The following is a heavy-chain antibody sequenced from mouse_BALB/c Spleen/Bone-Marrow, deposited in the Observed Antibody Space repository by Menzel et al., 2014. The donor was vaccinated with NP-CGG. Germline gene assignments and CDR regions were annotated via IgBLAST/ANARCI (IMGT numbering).Heavy chain of an antibody. Sequence: EVMLVESGGGLVQPGGSRKLSCAASGFTFSSFGMHWVRQAPEKGLEWVAYLSSGSSTIYDADPVKGRFTISRDNPKNTLFLQMTSLRSDDTAMYYCARRHYGSRCGYFDVWGAGTTVTVSS. D-gene: IGHD1-1*01. CDR1: GFTFSSFG. CDR2: LSSGSSTI. V-gene: IGHV5-17*02. J-gene: IGHJ1*01. CDR3: ARRHYGSRCGYFDV.